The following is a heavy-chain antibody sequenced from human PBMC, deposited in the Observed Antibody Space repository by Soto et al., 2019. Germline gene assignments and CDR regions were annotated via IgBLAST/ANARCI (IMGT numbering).Heavy chain of an antibody. D-gene: IGHD2-15*01. CDR3: ARAPSAVGYCSGGSCYDNWFDP. CDR1: GGTISSYA. Sequence: ASVKVSCKASGGTISSYAISWVRQAPGQGLEWMGGIIPIFGTANYAQKFQGRVTITADESTSTAYMELSSLRSEDTAVYYCARAPSAVGYCSGGSCYDNWFDPWGQGTLVTVSS. J-gene: IGHJ5*02. CDR2: IIPIFGTA. V-gene: IGHV1-69*13.